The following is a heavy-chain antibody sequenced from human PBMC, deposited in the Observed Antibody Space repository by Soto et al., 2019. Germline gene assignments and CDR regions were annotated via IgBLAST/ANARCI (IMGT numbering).Heavy chain of an antibody. CDR1: GYTLSDYY. CDR2: INPNSGDT. V-gene: IGHV1-2*02. Sequence: AASVKVSCKXSGYTLSDYYLQWVRQAPGQGLEWMGWINPNSGDTNYAQKFQGRVTLTRDTSINTAYMELTSLKLDDTAVYYCAREGGGIAAAGAGDDSFDIWGQGTMVTVSS. CDR3: AREGGGIAAAGAGDDSFDI. D-gene: IGHD6-13*01. J-gene: IGHJ3*02.